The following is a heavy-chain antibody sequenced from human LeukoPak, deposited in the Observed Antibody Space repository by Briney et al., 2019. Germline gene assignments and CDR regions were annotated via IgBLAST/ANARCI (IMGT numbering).Heavy chain of an antibody. CDR2: MSYDGSNK. V-gene: IGHV3-30-3*01. J-gene: IGHJ6*02. D-gene: IGHD3-22*01. Sequence: GRSLRLSCAASGFTFSSYAMHWVRQAPGKGLEWVAVMSYDGSNKYYADSVKGRFTISRDNSKNTLYLQMNSLRAEDTAVYYCARAAYYYDSSGYYYVDYYYYGMDVWGQGTTVTVSS. CDR3: ARAAYYYDSSGYYYVDYYYYGMDV. CDR1: GFTFSSYA.